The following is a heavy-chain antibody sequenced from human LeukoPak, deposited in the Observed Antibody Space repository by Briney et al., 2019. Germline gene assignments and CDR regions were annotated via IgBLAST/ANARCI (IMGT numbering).Heavy chain of an antibody. CDR3: ATVEREYFATSGYYNY. CDR1: GYTLTEYS. D-gene: IGHD3-3*01. V-gene: IGHV1-24*01. J-gene: IGHJ4*02. CDR2: FDPEDGET. Sequence: ASVKVSCKISGYTLTEYSIHWVRQTPGGGLEWMGGFDPEDGETIYAQNFQGRVSVTEDTSADTAYMELSSLRSEDTAVYFCATVEREYFATSGYYNYWGQGTLVTVSS.